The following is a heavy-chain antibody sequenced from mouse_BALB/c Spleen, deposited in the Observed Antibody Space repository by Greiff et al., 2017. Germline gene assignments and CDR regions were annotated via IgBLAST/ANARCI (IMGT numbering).Heavy chain of an antibody. CDR3: ARDGKGAMDD. Sequence: QVQLQQSGPELVKPGASVRISCKASGYTFTSYYIHWVKQRPGQGLEWIGWIYPGNVNTKYNEKFKGKATLTADKSSSTAYMQLSSLTSEDSAVFFCARDGKGAMDDWGQGTSVTVSS. J-gene: IGHJ4*01. D-gene: IGHD2-1*01. CDR2: IYPGNVNT. V-gene: IGHV1S56*01. CDR1: GYTFTSYY.